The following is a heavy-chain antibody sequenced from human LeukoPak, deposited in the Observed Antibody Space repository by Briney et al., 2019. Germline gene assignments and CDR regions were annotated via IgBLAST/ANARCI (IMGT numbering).Heavy chain of an antibody. CDR1: GFTFSSYA. D-gene: IGHD3-10*02. J-gene: IGHJ6*04. Sequence: GGSLRLSCAASGFTFSSYAMSWVRQAPGKGLEWVSYISSSGSTIYYADSVKGRYTISRDNAKNSLYLQMNSLRAEDTAVYYCAELGITMIGGVWGKGTTVTISS. CDR3: AELGITMIGGV. CDR2: ISSSGSTI. V-gene: IGHV3-48*03.